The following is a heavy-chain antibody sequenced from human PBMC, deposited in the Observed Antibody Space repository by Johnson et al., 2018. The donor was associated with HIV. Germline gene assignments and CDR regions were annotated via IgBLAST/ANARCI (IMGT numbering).Heavy chain of an antibody. CDR1: GFTFSDYG. CDR3: AKGEAQEGWIQIRLYAFDF. CDR2: IRYDGGYK. V-gene: IGHV3-30*02. J-gene: IGHJ3*01. Sequence: HVQLVESGGGVVQPGGSLRLSCAASGFTFSDYGMHWVRQAPGKGLEWVAFIRYDGGYKYYADSVKGRFTISRDSSKNTLYLQINSLRPEDSAVYYCAKGEAQEGWIQIRLYAFDFWGQGTLVTVSS. D-gene: IGHD5-18*01.